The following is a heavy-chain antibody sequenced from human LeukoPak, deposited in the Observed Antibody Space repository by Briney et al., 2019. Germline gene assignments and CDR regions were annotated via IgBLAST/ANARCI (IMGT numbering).Heavy chain of an antibody. CDR1: GGSISSYY. J-gene: IGHJ4*02. V-gene: IGHV4-34*01. D-gene: IGHD7-27*01. CDR3: ARWGIPFDY. Sequence: PSETLSLTCTVSGGSISSYYWSWIRQPPGKGLEWIGEINHSGSTNYNPSLKSRVTISVDTSKNQFSLKLSSVTAADTAVYYCARWGIPFDYWGQGTLVTVSS. CDR2: INHSGST.